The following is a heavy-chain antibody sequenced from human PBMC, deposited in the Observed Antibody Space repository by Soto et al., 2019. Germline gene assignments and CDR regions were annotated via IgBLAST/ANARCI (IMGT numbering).Heavy chain of an antibody. J-gene: IGHJ4*02. V-gene: IGHV3-23*01. Sequence: GESLKISCAASGFSFNTYAMSWVRQAPGKGLEWVSTTGISGRTTYYADSVKGRFTVSRDDSQNTLDLQMSSLRAEDTAVYYCATVHNTSRSFNYWGQGTLVTVSS. CDR1: GFSFNTYA. CDR3: ATVHNTSRSFNY. CDR2: TGISGRTT. D-gene: IGHD1-20*01.